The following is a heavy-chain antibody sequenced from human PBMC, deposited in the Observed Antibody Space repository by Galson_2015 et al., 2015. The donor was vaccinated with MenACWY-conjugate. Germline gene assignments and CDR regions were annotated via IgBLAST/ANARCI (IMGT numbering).Heavy chain of an antibody. CDR1: GYSFTSYT. CDR2: INPTSGST. J-gene: IGHJ4*02. V-gene: IGHV1-46*03. Sequence: SVKVSCKASGYSFTSYTMHWVRQAPGKGLEWMGIINPTSGSTTYTQTFQGSVTMTRDTSTSTVYMEMSSLRADDTAVYYCTREVHGACSYWGQGTVVTVSS. CDR3: TREVHGACSY. D-gene: IGHD4/OR15-4a*01.